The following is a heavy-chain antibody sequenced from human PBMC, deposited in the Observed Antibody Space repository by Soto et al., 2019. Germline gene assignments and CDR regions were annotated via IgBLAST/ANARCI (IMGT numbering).Heavy chain of an antibody. CDR3: ARRTVTTGYYYYMDV. V-gene: IGHV1-18*01. CDR1: GYTFTSYG. CDR2: ISAYNGNT. D-gene: IGHD4-17*01. Sequence: ASVKVSCKASGYTFTSYGISWVRQAPGQGLERMGWISAYNGNTNYAQKLQGRVTMTTDTSTSTAYMELRSLRSDDTAVYYCARRTVTTGYYYYMDVWGKGTTVTVS. J-gene: IGHJ6*03.